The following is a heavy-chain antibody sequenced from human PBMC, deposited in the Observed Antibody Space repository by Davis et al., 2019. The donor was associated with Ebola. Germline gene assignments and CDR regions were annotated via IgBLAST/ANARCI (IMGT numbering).Heavy chain of an antibody. V-gene: IGHV4-31*03. Sequence: PSETLSLTCTVSGGSISSGGYYWSWIRQHPGKGLEWIGYIYYSGSTYYNPSLKSRVTISVDTSKNQFSLKLSSVTAADTAVYYCARVIGYDFWSNHFRWFDPWGQGTLVTVSS. D-gene: IGHD3-3*01. J-gene: IGHJ5*02. CDR2: IYYSGST. CDR3: ARVIGYDFWSNHFRWFDP. CDR1: GGSISSGGYY.